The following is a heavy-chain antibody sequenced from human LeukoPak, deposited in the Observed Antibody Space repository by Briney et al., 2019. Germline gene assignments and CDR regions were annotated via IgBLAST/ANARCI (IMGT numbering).Heavy chain of an antibody. Sequence: SETLSLTCTVSGGSISSYYWSWIRQPPGKGLEWIGYIYYSGSTNYNPSLKSRVTISVDTSKNQFSLKLSSVTAADTAVYYCARFRLGHYYDSSGFDYRGQGTLVTVSS. V-gene: IGHV4-59*01. J-gene: IGHJ4*02. CDR3: ARFRLGHYYDSSGFDY. CDR2: IYYSGST. CDR1: GGSISSYY. D-gene: IGHD3-22*01.